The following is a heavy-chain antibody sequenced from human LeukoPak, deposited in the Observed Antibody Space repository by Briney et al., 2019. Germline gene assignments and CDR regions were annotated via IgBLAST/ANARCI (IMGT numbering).Heavy chain of an antibody. CDR2: INAGNGNT. J-gene: IGHJ4*02. V-gene: IGHV1-3*01. D-gene: IGHD4-17*01. CDR1: GYTFTSYA. Sequence: ASVKVSCKASGYTFTSYAMHWVRQAPGQRLEWMGWINAGNGNTKYSQKFQGRVTITRDTSASTAYMELSSLRSEDTAVYYCARDPRGDYYFDYWGQGTLVTVSS. CDR3: ARDPRGDYYFDY.